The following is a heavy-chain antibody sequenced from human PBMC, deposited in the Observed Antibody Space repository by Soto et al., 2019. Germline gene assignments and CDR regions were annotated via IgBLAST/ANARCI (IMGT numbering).Heavy chain of an antibody. CDR1: GFSLSTSGVG. CDR3: ATMGRYYDILTGYSWTIDY. J-gene: IGHJ4*02. V-gene: IGHV2-5*02. CDR2: IYWDDDK. Sequence: QITLKESGPTLVKPTQTLTLTCTFSGFSLSTSGVGVGWIRQPPGKALEWLALIYWDDDKRYSPSLKSRLTIPKDTSKNQWVITMTNMDPVDTATYYCATMGRYYDILTGYSWTIDYWGQGTLVPVSS. D-gene: IGHD3-9*01.